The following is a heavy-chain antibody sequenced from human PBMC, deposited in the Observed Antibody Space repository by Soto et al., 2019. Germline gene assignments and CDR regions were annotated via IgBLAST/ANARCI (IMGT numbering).Heavy chain of an antibody. Sequence: QVQLQQWGAGLLKPSETLSLTCAVYGGSFSGYYWSWIRQPPGKGLEWIGEINHSGSTNYNPSLXGRVTISVGTXXNXVXXKLSSVTAADTAVYYCARGAPQVLWFGELLVAFDIWGQGTMVTVSS. D-gene: IGHD3-10*01. CDR3: ARGAPQVLWFGELLVAFDI. CDR1: GGSFSGYY. CDR2: INHSGST. J-gene: IGHJ3*02. V-gene: IGHV4-34*01.